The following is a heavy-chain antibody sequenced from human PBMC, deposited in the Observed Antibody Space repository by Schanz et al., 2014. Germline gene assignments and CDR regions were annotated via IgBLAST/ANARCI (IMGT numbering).Heavy chain of an antibody. CDR2: ISGSGGDT. V-gene: IGHV3-23*01. CDR3: ARDHQWLARYYMDV. Sequence: EVQLLESGGGLVQPGGSLRLSCAASGFSFSIFAMTWVRQAPGQGLEWVSTISGSGGDTYPADSVKGRFTISRDNSNNTLYLRMNSLRAEDMAVYYCARDHQWLARYYMDVWGKGTTVTVSS. CDR1: GFSFSIFA. D-gene: IGHD6-19*01. J-gene: IGHJ6*03.